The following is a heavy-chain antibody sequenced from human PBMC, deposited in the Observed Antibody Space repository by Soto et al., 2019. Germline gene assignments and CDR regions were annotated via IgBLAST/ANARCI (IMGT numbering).Heavy chain of an antibody. J-gene: IGHJ6*03. V-gene: IGHV1-8*02. CDR3: ARDESYGLYHMYV. Sequence: GASVKVSCKASGYTFSNYYINWVRQASGRGLEWMGWVNPKSGNTGYAQKFQGRVTMTRDTSTNTAYMELSSLRPEDTAVYFCARDESYGLYHMYVWGKGTTVTVSS. CDR1: GYTFSNYY. CDR2: VNPKSGNT. D-gene: IGHD3-16*01.